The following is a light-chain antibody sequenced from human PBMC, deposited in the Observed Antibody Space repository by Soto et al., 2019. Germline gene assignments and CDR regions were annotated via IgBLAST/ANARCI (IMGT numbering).Light chain of an antibody. CDR1: QSVSSY. J-gene: IGKJ2*01. CDR2: DAS. V-gene: IGKV3-11*01. Sequence: EIVLTQSPATLSLSPGERATLSCRASQSVSSYLACYQQKPGQAPRLLIYDASNRATGIAARFSGSGSGTDFTLTISSLEHEDFAVYYCQQRSNGPPYTFGQGTKREIK. CDR3: QQRSNGPPYT.